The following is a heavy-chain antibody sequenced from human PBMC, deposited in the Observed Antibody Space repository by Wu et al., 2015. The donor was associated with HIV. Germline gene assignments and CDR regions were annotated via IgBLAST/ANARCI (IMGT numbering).Heavy chain of an antibody. CDR1: GYTFTNYD. CDR3: ARQAHGYLDY. Sequence: QVHLVQSGAEVKKPGASVKVSCKASGYTFTNYDINWVRQATGQGLEWMGWMNPNSGNRGYAKKFQGRVTMTRQTSISTAYMELSSLRSEDTAVYFCARQAHGYLDYWGQGTLVTVSS. CDR2: MNPNSGNR. V-gene: IGHV1-8*01. J-gene: IGHJ4*02.